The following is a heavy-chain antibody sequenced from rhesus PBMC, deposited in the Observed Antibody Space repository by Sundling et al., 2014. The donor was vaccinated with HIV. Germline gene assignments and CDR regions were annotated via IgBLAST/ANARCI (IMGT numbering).Heavy chain of an antibody. CDR3: ARGGYSWNYRGYAFDF. V-gene: IGHV4-165*01. D-gene: IGHD1-1-1*01. J-gene: IGHJ3*01. CDR2: IGIHSGTT. Sequence: QVQLQESGPGLVKPSETLSLMCVVSGETIINYYWNWIRQSPGKGLEWIGEIGIHSGTTNYNPSLKSRVTISTDTSNNQFSLKLSSVTAADTAVYYCARGGYSWNYRGYAFDFWGQGLRVTVSS. CDR1: GETIINYY.